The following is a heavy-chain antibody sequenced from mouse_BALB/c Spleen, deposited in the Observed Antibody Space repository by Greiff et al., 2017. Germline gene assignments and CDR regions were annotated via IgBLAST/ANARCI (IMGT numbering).Heavy chain of an antibody. CDR3: AKPSYYGSSYYFDY. Sequence: EVKVVESGGGLVKPGGSLKLSCAASGFTFSSYAMSWVRQTPEKRLEWVASISSGGSTYYPDSVKGRFTISRDNARNILYLQMSSLRSEDTAMYYCAKPSYYGSSYYFDYWGQGTTLTVSS. J-gene: IGHJ2*01. D-gene: IGHD1-1*01. V-gene: IGHV5-6-5*01. CDR2: ISSGGST. CDR1: GFTFSSYA.